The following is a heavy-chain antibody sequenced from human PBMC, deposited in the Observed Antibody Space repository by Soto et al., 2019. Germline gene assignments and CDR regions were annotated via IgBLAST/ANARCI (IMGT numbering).Heavy chain of an antibody. CDR2: MNANSGKT. J-gene: IGHJ2*01. Sequence: GASVKVSCKASGYTFTSYDINWVRQATGQGLEWMGWMNANSGKTGYAQKLQGRVTMTTDTSTSTAYMELRSLRSDDTAVYYCAREGYSSSWPWYFDLWGRGTLVTVSS. CDR3: AREGYSSSWPWYFDL. D-gene: IGHD6-13*01. V-gene: IGHV1-8*01. CDR1: GYTFTSYD.